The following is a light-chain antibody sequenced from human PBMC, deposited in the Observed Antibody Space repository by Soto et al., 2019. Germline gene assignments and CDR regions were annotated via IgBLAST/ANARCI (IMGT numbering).Light chain of an antibody. CDR3: QHYYIAPRT. CDR1: QSVFHSSNNKNY. V-gene: IGKV4-1*01. Sequence: IVMPPSPDSLAVSLGETATINCESSQSVFHSSNNKNYLAWYQQKPGQPLKLLISWASTRESGVPDRFSGSGSGADFTLTISRLQAEDVAVYYCQHYYIAPRTFGQGTKVDNK. J-gene: IGKJ1*01. CDR2: WAS.